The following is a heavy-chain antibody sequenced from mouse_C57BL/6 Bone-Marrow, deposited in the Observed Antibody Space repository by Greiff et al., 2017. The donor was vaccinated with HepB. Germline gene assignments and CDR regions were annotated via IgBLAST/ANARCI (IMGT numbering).Heavy chain of an antibody. V-gene: IGHV1-69*01. D-gene: IGHD1-1*01. CDR3: TRRGYITTVVAFDY. CDR1: GYTFTSYW. CDR2: IDPSDSYT. J-gene: IGHJ2*01. Sequence: QVQLQQPGAELVMPGASVKLSCKASGYTFTSYWMYWVKQRPGQGLEWIVEIDPSDSYTNYNQKFKGKSTLTVDKSSSTANMQLSSLTSEDSAVYYCTRRGYITTVVAFDYWGQGTTLTVSS.